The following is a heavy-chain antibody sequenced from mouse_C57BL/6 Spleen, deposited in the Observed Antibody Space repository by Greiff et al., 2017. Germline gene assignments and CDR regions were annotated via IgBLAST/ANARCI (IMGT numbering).Heavy chain of an antibody. V-gene: IGHV1-69*01. CDR1: GYTFTSYW. CDR2: IDPSDSYT. CDR3: ARRRVYDYDGFDY. D-gene: IGHD2-4*01. J-gene: IGHJ2*01. Sequence: VQLQQSGAELVMPGASVKLSCKASGYTFTSYWMHWVKQRPGQGLEWIGEIDPSDSYTNYNQKFKGKSTLTVDKSSSTAYMQLSSLTSEDSAVYYCARRRVYDYDGFDYWGQGTTLTVSS.